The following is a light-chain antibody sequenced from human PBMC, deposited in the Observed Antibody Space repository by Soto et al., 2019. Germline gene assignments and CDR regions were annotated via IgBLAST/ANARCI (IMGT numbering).Light chain of an antibody. V-gene: IGKV3-15*01. Sequence: EIVMTQSPATLSVSPGERATLSCRASQSVGSNLAWYQQKPGQAPRLLIYGASTRATGIPARFSGGESETEFTLTISSLQPEDLAVYYCQQYNNWWTFGQGTKVEIK. CDR2: GAS. CDR3: QQYNNWWT. J-gene: IGKJ1*01. CDR1: QSVGSN.